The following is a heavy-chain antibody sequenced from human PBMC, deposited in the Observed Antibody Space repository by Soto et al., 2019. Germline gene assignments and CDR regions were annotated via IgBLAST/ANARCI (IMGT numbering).Heavy chain of an antibody. Sequence: QVQLVQSGAEVKKPGSSVKVSCKASGGTFSSYTISWVRQAPGQGLEWMGRIIPILGIANYAQKFQGRVTITADKSTSTAYMELSSLRCEDTAVYYCARGLNCSSTSCYYWYFDLWGRGTLVTVSS. D-gene: IGHD2-2*01. CDR1: GGTFSSYT. V-gene: IGHV1-69*02. CDR3: ARGLNCSSTSCYYWYFDL. CDR2: IIPILGIA. J-gene: IGHJ2*01.